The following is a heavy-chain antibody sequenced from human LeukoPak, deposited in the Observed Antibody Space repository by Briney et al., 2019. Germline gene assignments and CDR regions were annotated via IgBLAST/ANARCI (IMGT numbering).Heavy chain of an antibody. D-gene: IGHD6-19*01. Sequence: SETLSLTCTVSGGSISNSEYYWSWIRQSPGKGLEWIGYIYYSGSTYYNPSLKSRVTISVDRSKNQFSLKLSSVTAADTAVYYCARVSVIAVAGNDENFDYWGQGTLVTVSS. CDR2: IYYSGST. J-gene: IGHJ4*02. V-gene: IGHV4-30-4*01. CDR1: GGSISNSEYY. CDR3: ARVSVIAVAGNDENFDY.